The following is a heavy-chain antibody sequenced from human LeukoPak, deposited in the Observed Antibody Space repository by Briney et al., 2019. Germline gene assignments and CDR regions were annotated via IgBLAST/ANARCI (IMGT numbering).Heavy chain of an antibody. D-gene: IGHD3-10*01. CDR2: ISGSGGST. J-gene: IGHJ4*02. CDR1: GFTFSSYA. V-gene: IGHV3-23*01. CDR3: AKVHTNYYGSGSGDY. Sequence: PGGSLRLSCAASGFTFSSYAMSWVRQAPGKGLEWVSAISGSGGSTYYADSVKGRFTISRDNSKNTLYLQMNSLRAEDTAVYYCAKVHTNYYGSGSGDYWGQGTLVTVSS.